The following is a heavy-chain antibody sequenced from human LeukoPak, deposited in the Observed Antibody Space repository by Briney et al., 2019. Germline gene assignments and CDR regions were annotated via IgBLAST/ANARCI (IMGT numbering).Heavy chain of an antibody. D-gene: IGHD3-3*01. Sequence: GRSLRLSCAASGFTFSSYAMHWVRQAPGKGLVWVAVISYDGSNKYYADSVKGRFTISRDNSKNTLYLQMNSLRAEDTAVYYCARTPHYDFWSGYLDYWGQGTLVTVSS. V-gene: IGHV3-30-3*01. CDR1: GFTFSSYA. J-gene: IGHJ4*02. CDR3: ARTPHYDFWSGYLDY. CDR2: ISYDGSNK.